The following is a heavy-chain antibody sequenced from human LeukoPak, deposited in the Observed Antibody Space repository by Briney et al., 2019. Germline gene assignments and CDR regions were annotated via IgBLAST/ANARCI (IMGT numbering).Heavy chain of an antibody. CDR2: ISYDGSNK. J-gene: IGHJ3*02. CDR3: ASTVTTTPGAFDI. Sequence: GSLRLPCAASGFTFSSYGMHWVRQAPGKGLEWVAVISYDGSNKYYADSVKGRFTISRDNSKNTLYLQMNSLRAEDTAVYYCASTVTTTPGAFDIWGQGTMVTVSS. CDR1: GFTFSSYG. V-gene: IGHV3-30*03. D-gene: IGHD4-17*01.